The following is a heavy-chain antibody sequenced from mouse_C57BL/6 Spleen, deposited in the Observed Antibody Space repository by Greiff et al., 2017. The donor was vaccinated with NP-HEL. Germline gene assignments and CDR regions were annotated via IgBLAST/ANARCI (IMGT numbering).Heavy chain of an antibody. CDR3: ARERAVVATGGYYFDY. CDR1: GFTFSSYA. D-gene: IGHD1-1*01. Sequence: VQLKESGGGLVKPGGSLKLSCAASGFTFSSYAMSWVRQTPEKRLEWVATISDGGSYTYYPDNVKGRFTISRDNAKNNLYLQMSHLKSEDTAMYYCARERAVVATGGYYFDYWGQGTTLTVSS. J-gene: IGHJ2*01. V-gene: IGHV5-4*01. CDR2: ISDGGSYT.